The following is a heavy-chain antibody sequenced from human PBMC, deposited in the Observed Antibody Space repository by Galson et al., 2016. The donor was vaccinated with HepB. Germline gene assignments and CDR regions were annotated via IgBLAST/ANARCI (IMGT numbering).Heavy chain of an antibody. D-gene: IGHD6-19*01. V-gene: IGHV3-33*01. J-gene: IGHJ6*03. CDR1: GFSFSNYG. CDR3: AREAHSSGWYNMDV. CDR2: IWYDGSNK. Sequence: SLRLSCAASGFSFSNYGMYWVRQAPGKGLEWVTVIWYDGSNKYYADSVKGRFTISRDNSKNTLYLQMNSLRAEDTAVYYCAREAHSSGWYNMDVWGKGTTVTVSS.